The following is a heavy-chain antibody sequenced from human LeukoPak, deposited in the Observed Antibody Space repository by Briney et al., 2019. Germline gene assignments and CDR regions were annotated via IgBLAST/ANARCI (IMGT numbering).Heavy chain of an antibody. CDR3: ARGHTAVTRHFDF. Sequence: GGSLRLSCAASGFTFDDYTMHWVRQAPGKGLEWVSIISSGSSAIFSADALKGRFTISRDDAKNLLYLDMNSLRAEDTAVYYCARGHTAVTRHFDFWGQGTLVTVSS. CDR1: GFTFDDYT. J-gene: IGHJ4*02. CDR2: ISSGSSAI. D-gene: IGHD4-17*01. V-gene: IGHV3-21*01.